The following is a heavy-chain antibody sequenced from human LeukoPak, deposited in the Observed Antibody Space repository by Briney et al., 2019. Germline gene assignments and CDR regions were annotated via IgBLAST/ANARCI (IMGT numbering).Heavy chain of an antibody. Sequence: PGGSLRLSCAASGFTFDEYAMHWVRQAPGKGLEWVSGISWNSGSIGYADSVRGRFTISRDNAKNSLYLQMNSLRAEDTAVYYCARTSSGFFDYWGQGTLVTVSS. CDR3: ARTSSGFFDY. CDR1: GFTFDEYA. J-gene: IGHJ4*02. CDR2: ISWNSGSI. D-gene: IGHD6-19*01. V-gene: IGHV3-9*01.